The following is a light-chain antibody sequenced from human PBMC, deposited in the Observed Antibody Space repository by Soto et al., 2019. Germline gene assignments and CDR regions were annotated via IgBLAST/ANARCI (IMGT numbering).Light chain of an antibody. Sequence: EIVLTQSPATLSLSPGEIATLSCRASQSVSNYLAWYQQKPGQAPRLLMYDASSRATGIPARFSGSGSGTDFTLTISSLEPGDFAGYYCQQRSNWPSTFGGGTKVEI. CDR3: QQRSNWPST. V-gene: IGKV3-11*01. CDR1: QSVSNY. CDR2: DAS. J-gene: IGKJ4*01.